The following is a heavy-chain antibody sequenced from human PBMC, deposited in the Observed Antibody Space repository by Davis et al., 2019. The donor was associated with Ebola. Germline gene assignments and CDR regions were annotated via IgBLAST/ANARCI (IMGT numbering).Heavy chain of an antibody. CDR3: ARGWLRHGFDY. V-gene: IGHV6-1*01. CDR1: GDSVSSNSAG. CDR2: TYYQSKWYN. D-gene: IGHD5-12*01. Sequence: PSETLSLTCAISGDSVSSNSAGWNWIRQSPSRGLEWLGRTYYQSKWYNDYAVSVKSRVTINPDTSKNQFSLQLNSVTPEDTAVYYCARGWLRHGFDYWGQGTLVTVSS. J-gene: IGHJ4*02.